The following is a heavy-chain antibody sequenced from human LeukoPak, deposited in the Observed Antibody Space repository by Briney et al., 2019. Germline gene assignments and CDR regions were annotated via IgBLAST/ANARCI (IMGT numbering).Heavy chain of an antibody. D-gene: IGHD3-9*01. Sequence: TWGSLRLSCAASGFTFSSYAIHWVRQAPGKGLECVTFIRYDGNNKYYADSVKGRFAISRDNSKNTVYLQMNSLRAEDTAVYYCARGAYYQILTGFRGRNFGFDYWGQGTLVTVSS. CDR2: IRYDGNNK. CDR1: GFTFSSYA. J-gene: IGHJ4*02. CDR3: ARGAYYQILTGFRGRNFGFDY. V-gene: IGHV3-30*02.